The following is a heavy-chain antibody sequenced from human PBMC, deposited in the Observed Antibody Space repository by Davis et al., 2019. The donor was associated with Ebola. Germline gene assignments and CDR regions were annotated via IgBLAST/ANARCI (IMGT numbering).Heavy chain of an antibody. J-gene: IGHJ4*02. CDR1: GFTFGYYG. CDR2: IRYDGVDK. Sequence: PGGSLRLSCVASGFTFGYYGMHWVRQAPGKGLEWVAFIRYDGVDKYYADSVKGRFTISRDNAKNTLYLQMNDLRAEDTAVYYCAREGRIFGLDYWGQGALVTVSS. CDR3: AREGRIFGLDY. V-gene: IGHV3-30*02. D-gene: IGHD3-3*01.